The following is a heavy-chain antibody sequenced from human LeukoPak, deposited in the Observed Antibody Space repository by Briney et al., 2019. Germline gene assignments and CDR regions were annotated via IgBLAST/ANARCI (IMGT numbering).Heavy chain of an antibody. Sequence: GGSLRLSCAASGFTFSSYWMSWVRQAPGKGLEWVANIKQDGSEKYYVDSVKRRFTISRDNAKNSLYLQMNSLRAEDTAVYYCAREYMDDSSGYDYWGQGTLVTVSS. V-gene: IGHV3-7*01. CDR2: IKQDGSEK. J-gene: IGHJ4*02. CDR1: GFTFSSYW. CDR3: AREYMDDSSGYDY. D-gene: IGHD3-22*01.